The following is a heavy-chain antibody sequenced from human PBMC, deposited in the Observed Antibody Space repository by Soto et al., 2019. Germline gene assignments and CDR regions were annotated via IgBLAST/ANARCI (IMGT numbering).Heavy chain of an antibody. D-gene: IGHD2-15*01. CDR2: IIPIFGTA. Sequence: ASVKVSCKASGGTFSSYAISWVRQAPGQGLEWMGGIIPIFGTANYAQKFQGRVTITADESTSTAYMELSSLRSEDTAVYYCERHPGGRGYYYGMDVWGQGTTVTVSS. CDR3: ERHPGGRGYYYGMDV. V-gene: IGHV1-69*13. CDR1: GGTFSSYA. J-gene: IGHJ6*02.